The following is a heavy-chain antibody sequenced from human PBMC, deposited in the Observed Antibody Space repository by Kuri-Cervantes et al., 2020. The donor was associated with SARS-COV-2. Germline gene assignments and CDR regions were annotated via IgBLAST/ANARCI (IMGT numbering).Heavy chain of an antibody. CDR3: ARAIAAAAPFDY. Sequence: SETLSPTGTVSGGSISSYYWSWIRQPAGKGLEWIGYIYYSGSTNYNPSLKSRVTISVDTSKNQFSLKLSSVTAADTAVYYCARAIAAAAPFDYWGQGTLVTVSS. V-gene: IGHV4-59*01. CDR1: GGSISSYY. CDR2: IYYSGST. J-gene: IGHJ4*02. D-gene: IGHD6-13*01.